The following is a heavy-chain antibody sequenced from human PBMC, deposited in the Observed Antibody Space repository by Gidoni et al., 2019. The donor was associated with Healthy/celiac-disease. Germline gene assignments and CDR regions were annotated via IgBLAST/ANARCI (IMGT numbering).Heavy chain of an antibody. J-gene: IGHJ4*02. V-gene: IGHV3-15*01. Sequence: EVQLVESGGGLVKPGGSLRLSCAASGFTFCNAGMNWVRQSPGKGLEWGGRSKSKTDGGTIDNAAPVKGRFTVSKDDSKNTLYLQMNSLKTEDTAVYYCTTEGTIVGSTGGDYWGQGTLVTVSS. CDR1: GFTFCNAG. D-gene: IGHD1-26*01. CDR2: SKSKTDGGTI. CDR3: TTEGTIVGSTGGDY.